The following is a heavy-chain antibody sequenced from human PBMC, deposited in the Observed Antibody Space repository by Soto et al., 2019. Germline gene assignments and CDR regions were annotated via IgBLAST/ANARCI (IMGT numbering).Heavy chain of an antibody. CDR3: ARLNYGDQYTFDY. CDR2: IYYSGST. J-gene: IGHJ4*02. V-gene: IGHV4-30-4*01. CDR1: GGSISSGDYY. Sequence: SETLSLTCTVSGGSISSGDYYWSWIRQPPGKGLEWIGYIYYSGSTYYNPSLKSRVTISVDTSKNQFSLKLSSVTAADTAVYYCARLNYGDQYTFDYWGQGTLVTVS. D-gene: IGHD4-17*01.